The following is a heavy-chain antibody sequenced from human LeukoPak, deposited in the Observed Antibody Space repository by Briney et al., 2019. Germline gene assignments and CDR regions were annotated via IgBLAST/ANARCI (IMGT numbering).Heavy chain of an antibody. CDR3: AKGGMSMIRGGAFDY. CDR1: GITFGNYD. D-gene: IGHD3-10*01. V-gene: IGHV3-23*01. CDR2: VSGSGDSK. J-gene: IGHJ4*02. Sequence: GGSLRLSCRVSGITFGNYDMSWVRQAPGKGLEWASGVSGSGDSKYYVDSVEGRFTIYRDNSKNTLFLQMDILGAEDTAVYYCAKGGMSMIRGGAFDYWGQGSRVTVSS.